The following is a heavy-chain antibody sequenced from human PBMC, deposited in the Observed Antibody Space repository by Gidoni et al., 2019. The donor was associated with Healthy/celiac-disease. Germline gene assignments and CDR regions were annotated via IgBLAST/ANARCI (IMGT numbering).Heavy chain of an antibody. V-gene: IGHV3-9*01. J-gene: IGHJ6*02. CDR2: ISWNSGSI. CDR1: GFTFDDYA. Sequence: EVQLVESGGGLVQPGRSLRLSCAASGFTFDDYAMHWVRQAPGKGLEWVSGISWNSGSIGYADSVKGRFTISRDNAKNSLYLQMNSLRAEDTALYYCAKALGYYGMDVWGQGTTVTVSS. CDR3: AKALGYYGMDV.